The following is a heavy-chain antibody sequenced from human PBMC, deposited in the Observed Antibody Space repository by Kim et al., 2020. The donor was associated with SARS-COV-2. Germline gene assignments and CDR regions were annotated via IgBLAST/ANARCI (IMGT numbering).Heavy chain of an antibody. D-gene: IGHD6-13*01. CDR2: IYYSGST. CDR1: GGSISSGGYY. Sequence: SETLSLTCTVSGGSISSGGYYWSWIRQHPGKGLEWIGYIYYSGSTYYNPSLKSRVTISVDTSKNQFSLKLSSVTAADTAVYYCARESSSQQLAHWGQGTLVTVSS. V-gene: IGHV4-31*03. J-gene: IGHJ4*02. CDR3: ARESSSQQLAH.